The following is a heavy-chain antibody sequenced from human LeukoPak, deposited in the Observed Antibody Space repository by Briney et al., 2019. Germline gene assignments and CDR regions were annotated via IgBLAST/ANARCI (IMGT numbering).Heavy chain of an antibody. CDR1: GFTFSSYG. Sequence: GGSLRLSCAASGFTFSSYGMHWVRQAPGKGLEWVAFIRYDGSNKYYADSVKGRFTISRDNSKNTLYLQMNSLRAEDTAVHYCAKDHGCSGGSCYLLYYYMDVWGKGTTVTVSS. V-gene: IGHV3-30*02. CDR3: AKDHGCSGGSCYLLYYYMDV. CDR2: IRYDGSNK. D-gene: IGHD2-15*01. J-gene: IGHJ6*03.